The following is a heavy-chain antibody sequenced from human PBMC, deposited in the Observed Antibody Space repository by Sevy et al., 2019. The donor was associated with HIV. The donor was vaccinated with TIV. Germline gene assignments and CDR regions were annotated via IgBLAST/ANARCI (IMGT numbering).Heavy chain of an antibody. Sequence: GGSLRLSCVASGFTFRNYGMHWVRQAPGKGLEWVAVIWHDGKNKNYAESVKGRFTIFRDNSKNTLYLEMNSLRVEDTAVFYCARDRVVHNDYIFVAYYYGMDVWGQGTTVTVSS. V-gene: IGHV3-33*01. CDR2: IWHDGKNK. CDR3: ARDRVVHNDYIFVAYYYGMDV. J-gene: IGHJ6*02. CDR1: GFTFRNYG. D-gene: IGHD4-4*01.